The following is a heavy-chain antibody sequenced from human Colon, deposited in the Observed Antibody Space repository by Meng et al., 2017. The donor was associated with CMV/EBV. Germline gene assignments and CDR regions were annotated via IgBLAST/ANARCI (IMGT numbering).Heavy chain of an antibody. V-gene: IGHV3-21*01. Sequence: GESLKISCAVSGISISFYSVQWVRQAPGKGLEWVSFIKTSGTIAYYADPVRGRFTISRDNTRGTVYLQMNSLRAEDTAVYYCAAHSKSSIYWGQGTLVTVSS. J-gene: IGHJ4*02. CDR2: IKTSGTIA. CDR1: GISISFYS. D-gene: IGHD2/OR15-2a*01. CDR3: AAHSKSSIY.